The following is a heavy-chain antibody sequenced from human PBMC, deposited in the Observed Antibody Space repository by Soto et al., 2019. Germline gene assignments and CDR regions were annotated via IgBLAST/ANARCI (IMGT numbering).Heavy chain of an antibody. CDR1: GGSISSYY. J-gene: IGHJ6*03. CDR2: IYYSGST. Sequence: PSETLSLTCTVSGGSISSYYWSWIRQPPGKGLEWIGYIYYSGSTNYNPSLKSRVTISVDTSKNQFSLKLSSVTAADTAVYYCASVVVVAATRAYYYYCMDVWGKGTTVTVSS. CDR3: ASVVVVAATRAYYYYCMDV. V-gene: IGHV4-59*01. D-gene: IGHD2-15*01.